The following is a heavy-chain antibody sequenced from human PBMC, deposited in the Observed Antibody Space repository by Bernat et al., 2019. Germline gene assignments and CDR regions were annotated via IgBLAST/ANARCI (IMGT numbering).Heavy chain of an antibody. D-gene: IGHD3-9*01. CDR2: ISGSGGST. CDR3: AKAYDILTGYYKGYYYYYGMDV. J-gene: IGHJ6*02. CDR1: GFTFSSYA. Sequence: EVQLLESGGGLVQPGGSLRLSCAASGFTFSSYAMSWVRQAPGKGLEWVSAISGSGGSTYYADSVKGRFTISRDNSKNTLYLQMNSLRAEDTAVYDCAKAYDILTGYYKGYYYYYGMDVWGQGTTVTVSS. V-gene: IGHV3-23*01.